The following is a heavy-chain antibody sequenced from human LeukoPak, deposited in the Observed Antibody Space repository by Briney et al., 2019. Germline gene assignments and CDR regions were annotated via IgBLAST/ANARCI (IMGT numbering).Heavy chain of an antibody. D-gene: IGHD3-22*01. J-gene: IGHJ4*02. Sequence: GGSLRLSCAASGFTIKRYAMTWVRQAPGKGLEWVSTISSSGGGTFYADSVKGRFTISRDNSKNTLYLQMNSLTVEDTAVYYCAKVMIAFNAFDYWVQGTLVTVSS. CDR2: ISSSGGGT. CDR1: GFTIKRYA. CDR3: AKVMIAFNAFDY. V-gene: IGHV3-23*01.